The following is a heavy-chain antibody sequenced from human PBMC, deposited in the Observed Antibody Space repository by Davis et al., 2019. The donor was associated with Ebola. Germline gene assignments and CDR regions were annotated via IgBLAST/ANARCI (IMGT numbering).Heavy chain of an antibody. D-gene: IGHD2-2*02. CDR3: ASPYRGY. J-gene: IGHJ4*02. CDR2: IYYSGST. CDR1: GGSFSGYY. Sequence: SETLSLTCAVYGGSFSGYYWSWIRQHPGKGLEWIGYIYYSGSTYYNPSLKSRVTISVDTSKNQFSLKLSSVTAADTAVYYCASPYRGYWGQGTLVTVSS. V-gene: IGHV4-31*11.